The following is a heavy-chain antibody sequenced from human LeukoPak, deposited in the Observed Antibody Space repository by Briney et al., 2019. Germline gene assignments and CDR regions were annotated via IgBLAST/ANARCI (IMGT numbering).Heavy chain of an antibody. CDR2: ISSSGSTI. Sequence: GGSLRLSCAASGFTFSDYYMSWIRQAPGKRLEWVSYISSSGSTIYYADSVKGRFTISRDNSKNTLYLQMNSLRAEDTAVYYCAKDLQYYYDSSGYYAPPYYFDYWGQGTLVTVSS. V-gene: IGHV3-11*01. D-gene: IGHD3-22*01. J-gene: IGHJ4*02. CDR1: GFTFSDYY. CDR3: AKDLQYYYDSSGYYAPPYYFDY.